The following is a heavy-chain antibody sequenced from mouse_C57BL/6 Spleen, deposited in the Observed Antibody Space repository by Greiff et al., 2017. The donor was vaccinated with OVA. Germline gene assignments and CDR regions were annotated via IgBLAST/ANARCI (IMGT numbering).Heavy chain of an antibody. CDR1: GYSITSGYY. CDR3: ARDGTTVFDY. V-gene: IGHV3-6*01. J-gene: IGHJ2*01. Sequence: ESGPGLVKPSQSLSLTCSVTGYSITSGYYWNWIRQFPGNKLEWMGYISYDGSNNYNPSLKNRISITRDTSKNQFFLKLNSVTTEDTATYYCARDGTTVFDYWGQGTTLTVSS. CDR2: ISYDGSN. D-gene: IGHD1-1*01.